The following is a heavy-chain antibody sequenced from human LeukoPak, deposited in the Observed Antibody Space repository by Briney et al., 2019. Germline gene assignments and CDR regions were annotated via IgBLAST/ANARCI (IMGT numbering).Heavy chain of an antibody. V-gene: IGHV3-53*04. CDR2: IYTGGTA. Sequence: GGSLRLSCAASGFTVSDNYMSWVRQAPGKGLEWVSVIYTGGTAYYADSVKGRFSISRHNSNNTLYLQMNSLRVEDTAVYYCARDRGDSSGYYLDAFDIWGQGTMVTVSS. CDR1: GFTVSDNY. D-gene: IGHD3-22*01. J-gene: IGHJ3*02. CDR3: ARDRGDSSGYYLDAFDI.